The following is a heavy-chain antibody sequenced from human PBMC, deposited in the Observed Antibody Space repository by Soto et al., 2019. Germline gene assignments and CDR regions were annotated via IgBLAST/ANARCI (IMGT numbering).Heavy chain of an antibody. CDR1: GFTFSSYA. V-gene: IGHV3-30-3*01. Sequence: QVQLVESGGGVVQPGRSLRLSCAASGFTFSSYAMHWVRQAPGKGLEWVAVISYDGSNKYYADSVKGRFTISRDNSKNTLYLQMNSLRAEDTAVYYCASDPLWFGESGYFQHWGQGTLVTVSS. CDR3: ASDPLWFGESGYFQH. J-gene: IGHJ1*01. D-gene: IGHD3-10*01. CDR2: ISYDGSNK.